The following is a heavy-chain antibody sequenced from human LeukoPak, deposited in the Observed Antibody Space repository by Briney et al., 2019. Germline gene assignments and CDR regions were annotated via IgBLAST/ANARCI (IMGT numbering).Heavy chain of an antibody. CDR3: AGEDCSGGTCYQRFGP. CDR2: INPNSGGT. Sequence: SVKVSCKASVYTVTGYDMHWVRQAPRQELEGMGWINPNSGGTKYAHKFQGRVTMTRDTSISTAYMELSRLRSDDTAFYYCAGEDCSGGTCYQRFGPWGQGTLVTVSS. D-gene: IGHD2-15*01. J-gene: IGHJ5*02. CDR1: VYTVTGYD. V-gene: IGHV1-2*02.